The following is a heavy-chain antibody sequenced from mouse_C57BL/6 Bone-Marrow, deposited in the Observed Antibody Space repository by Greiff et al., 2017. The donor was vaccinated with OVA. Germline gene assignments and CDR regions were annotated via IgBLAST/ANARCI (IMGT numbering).Heavy chain of an antibody. CDR2: IDPSDSYT. CDR1: GYTFTSYW. Sequence: VQLQQPGAELVKPGASVKLSCKASGYTFTSYWMQWVKQRPGQGLEWIGEIDPSDSYTNYNQKFKGKATLTVDTSSSTAYMQLSSLTSEDSAVYYCAREEGYYGDGGQGTLVTVSA. D-gene: IGHD2-13*01. V-gene: IGHV1-50*01. J-gene: IGHJ3*01. CDR3: AREEGYYGD.